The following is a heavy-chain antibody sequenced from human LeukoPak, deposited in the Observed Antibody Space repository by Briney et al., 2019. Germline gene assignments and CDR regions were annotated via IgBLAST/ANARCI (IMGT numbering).Heavy chain of an antibody. CDR2: INHSGST. CDR1: GGSSGGYY. V-gene: IGHV4-34*01. D-gene: IGHD1-26*01. J-gene: IGHJ4*02. CDR3: ARSPSGPADY. Sequence: SETLSLTCAVYGGSSGGYYWSWIRQPPGKGLEWIGEINHSGSTNYNPSLKSRVTISVDTSKNQFSLKLSSVTAADTAVYYCARSPSGPADYWGQGTLVTVSS.